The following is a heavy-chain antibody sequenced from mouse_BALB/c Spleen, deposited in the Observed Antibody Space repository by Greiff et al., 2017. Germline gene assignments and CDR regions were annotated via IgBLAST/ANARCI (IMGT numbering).Heavy chain of an antibody. CDR2: ISSGGGST. CDR1: GFAFSSYD. CDR3: ARHSYGSSYDYAMDY. V-gene: IGHV5-12-1*01. Sequence: EVMLVESGGGLVKPGGSLKLSCAASGFAFSSYDMSWVRQTPEKRLEWVAYISSGGGSTYYPDTVKGRFTISRDNAKNTLYLQMSSLKSEDTAMYYCARHSYGSSYDYAMDYWGQGTSVTVSS. D-gene: IGHD1-1*01. J-gene: IGHJ4*01.